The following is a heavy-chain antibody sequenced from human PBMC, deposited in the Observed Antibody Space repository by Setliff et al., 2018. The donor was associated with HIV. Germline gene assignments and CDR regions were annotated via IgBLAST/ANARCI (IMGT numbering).Heavy chain of an antibody. CDR3: ARMWSYYDFWSGYYY. D-gene: IGHD3-3*01. Sequence: GGSLRLSCAASGFTFSSYSMNWVRQAPGKGLEWVSSISSSSSYIYYADSVKGRFTISRDNAKNSLYLQMNSLRAEDTAVYYCARMWSYYDFWSGYYYWGQGALVTVSS. J-gene: IGHJ4*02. CDR2: ISSSSSYI. CDR1: GFTFSSYS. V-gene: IGHV3-21*01.